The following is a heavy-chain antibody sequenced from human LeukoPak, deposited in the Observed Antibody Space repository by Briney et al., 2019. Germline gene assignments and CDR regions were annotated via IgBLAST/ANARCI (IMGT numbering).Heavy chain of an antibody. D-gene: IGHD2-2*01. V-gene: IGHV4-34*01. CDR1: GGSFSGYY. Sequence: KPSETLSLTCAVYGGSFSGYYWSRIRQPPGKGLEWIGEINHSGSTNYNPSLKSRVTISVDTSKNQFSLKLSSVTAADTAVYYCARAGFGGYQLPYFDYWGQGTLVTVSS. J-gene: IGHJ4*02. CDR3: ARAGFGGYQLPYFDY. CDR2: INHSGST.